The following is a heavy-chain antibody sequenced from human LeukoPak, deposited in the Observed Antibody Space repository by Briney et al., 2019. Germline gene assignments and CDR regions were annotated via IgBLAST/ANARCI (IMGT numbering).Heavy chain of an antibody. CDR2: IKPDGSVG. V-gene: IGHV3-7*01. CDR3: TQNLVAAAGDH. CDR1: GFTFSSYW. J-gene: IGHJ4*02. Sequence: GGSLRLSCAASGFTFSSYWMTWVRQAPGKGLEWVANIKPDGSVGYYVDSARGRFIISRDNAGNSLYLQMNSLRVEDTTVYYCTQNLVAAAGDHWGQGTLLSVSS. D-gene: IGHD6-13*01.